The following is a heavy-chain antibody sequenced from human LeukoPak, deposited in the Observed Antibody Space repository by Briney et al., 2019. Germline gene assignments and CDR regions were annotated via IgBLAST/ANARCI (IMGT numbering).Heavy chain of an antibody. CDR3: ASACYYDSSGYYPNDAFDI. J-gene: IGHJ3*02. Sequence: SETLSLTCTVSGGSISSFYSSWIRQPPGKGLEWIGYIYYSGSTNYNPSLKSRVTISVATSKNQFSLKLSSVTPAATAVYYCASACYYDSSGYYPNDAFDIWGQGTMVTVSS. CDR2: IYYSGST. V-gene: IGHV4-59*01. CDR1: GGSISSFY. D-gene: IGHD3-22*01.